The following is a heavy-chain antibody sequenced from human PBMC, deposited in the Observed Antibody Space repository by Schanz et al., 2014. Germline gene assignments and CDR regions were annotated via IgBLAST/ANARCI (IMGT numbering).Heavy chain of an antibody. J-gene: IGHJ6*02. V-gene: IGHV4-39*01. CDR3: ARHLVNAYGMDV. CDR2: IHHSGSI. Sequence: QLQLQESGPGLVKASETLSLTCSVSGGSINSGGYRWGWIRQPPGKGLQWIGEIHHSGSIIYNPSPRSGVTISMDTSKNQFCLKVTSVTAADTAVYYCARHLVNAYGMDVWGQGNAVTVSS. CDR1: GGSINSGGYR.